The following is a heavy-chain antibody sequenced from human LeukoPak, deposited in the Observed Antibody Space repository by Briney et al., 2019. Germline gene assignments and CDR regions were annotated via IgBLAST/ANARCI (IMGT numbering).Heavy chain of an antibody. V-gene: IGHV3-11*06. Sequence: GGSLRLSCAGSGFTFSDYYMAWIRQTPGKGLQRVSYISRGRDDKAYADSVEGRFTISRDNGKNSLYLQMNSLRAEDTAVYYCARGPHPRYNWNYGRYFDYWGQGTLVTVSS. D-gene: IGHD1-7*01. CDR2: ISRGRDDK. J-gene: IGHJ4*02. CDR1: GFTFSDYY. CDR3: ARGPHPRYNWNYGRYFDY.